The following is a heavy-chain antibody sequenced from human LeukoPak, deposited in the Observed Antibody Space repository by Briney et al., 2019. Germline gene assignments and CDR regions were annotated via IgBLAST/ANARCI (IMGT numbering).Heavy chain of an antibody. J-gene: IGHJ3*02. CDR3: AIRDGYNSWAEKRDAFDI. Sequence: SVKVSCKASGGTFSSYAISWVRQAPGQGLEWMGRIIPILGIANYAQKFQGRVTITADKSTSTAYMELSSLRSEDTAVYYCAIRDGYNSWAEKRDAFDIWGQGTMVTVSS. CDR1: GGTFSSYA. D-gene: IGHD5-24*01. V-gene: IGHV1-69*04. CDR2: IIPILGIA.